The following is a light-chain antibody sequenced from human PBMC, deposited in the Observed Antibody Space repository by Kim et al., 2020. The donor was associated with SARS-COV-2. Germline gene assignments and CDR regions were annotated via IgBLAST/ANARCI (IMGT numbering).Light chain of an antibody. CDR1: YSDVGNYEF. CDR2: EVT. J-gene: IGLJ2*01. CDR3: SSYAGSNNMI. Sequence: GQSVTISCTGTYSDVGNYEFVSWYQQHPDKAPTLIIYEVTKRPSGVPDRFSGSKSGDTASLTVSGLQAEDEADYYCSSYAGSNNMIFGGGTQLTVL. V-gene: IGLV2-8*01.